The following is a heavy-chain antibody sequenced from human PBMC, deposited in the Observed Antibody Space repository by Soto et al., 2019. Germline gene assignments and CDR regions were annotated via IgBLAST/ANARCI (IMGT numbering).Heavy chain of an antibody. CDR1: GFTFTKNA. J-gene: IGHJ4*02. CDR2: INAANGNT. Sequence: ASVKVSCKASGFTFTKNAIHWVRQAPGQRLEWMGWINAANGNTKYSQKFQGRVTIIRDTSASTAYMELTSLRSEDTAVYYCASSAVSPFGGLIGPFDYWGQGTLVTVSS. D-gene: IGHD3-16*02. CDR3: ASSAVSPFGGLIGPFDY. V-gene: IGHV1-3*01.